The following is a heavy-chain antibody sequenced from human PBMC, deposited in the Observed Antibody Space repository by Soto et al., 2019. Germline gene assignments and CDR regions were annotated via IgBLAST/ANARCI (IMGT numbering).Heavy chain of an antibody. V-gene: IGHV3-74*01. CDR2: INGDGSRT. CDR3: ARLSNSATPLDC. J-gene: IGHJ4*02. Sequence: EVQLVESGGGLVQPGGSLRLSCAASGFTFSSSWMHWVRQPPGKGPVWVSGINGDGSRTSYADSVKGRFTISRDNAKNTLYLQVNSLRAEDTAVYYCARLSNSATPLDCWGQRTLVTVSS. CDR1: GFTFSSSW.